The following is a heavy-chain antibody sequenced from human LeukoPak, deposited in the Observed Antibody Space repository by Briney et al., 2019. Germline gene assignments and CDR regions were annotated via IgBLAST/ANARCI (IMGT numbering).Heavy chain of an antibody. Sequence: SQTLSLTCAVSGGSISSGGYYWSWIRQPPGKGLEWIGYIYYSASTNYNPSLKSRVTISVDTSNNQFSLKLSSVTAADTAVYYCARGSRGYSYGWGQGTLVTVSS. J-gene: IGHJ4*02. D-gene: IGHD5-18*01. CDR3: ARGSRGYSYG. CDR2: IYYSAST. CDR1: GGSISSGGYY. V-gene: IGHV4-61*08.